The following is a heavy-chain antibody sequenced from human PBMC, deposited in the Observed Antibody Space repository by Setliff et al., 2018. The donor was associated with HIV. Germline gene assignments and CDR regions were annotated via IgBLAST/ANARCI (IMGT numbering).Heavy chain of an antibody. CDR3: ARDSGGYNYGFAVGSFDY. V-gene: IGHV4-59*01. D-gene: IGHD5-18*01. CDR2: IYYTGST. CDR1: SDSIRIYY. Sequence: SETLSLTCTVSSDSIRIYYWTWIRQPPGKGLEWIGNIYYTGSTNYNPSLKSRITISIDTSKSQFSLKLTSVAAADTAVYYCARDSGGYNYGFAVGSFDYWAQGALVTVSS. J-gene: IGHJ4*02.